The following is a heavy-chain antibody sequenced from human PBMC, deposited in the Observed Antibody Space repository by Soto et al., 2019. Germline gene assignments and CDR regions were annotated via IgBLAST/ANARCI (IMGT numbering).Heavy chain of an antibody. J-gene: IGHJ3*02. V-gene: IGHV3-20*04. Sequence: EVQLVESGGGVVRPGGSLRLSCAASGFTFDDYGMSWVRQAPGKGLEWVSGINWNGGSTGYADSVKGRFTISRDNAKNPLYLQMNSRRAEDPALYYCARDYLGELQHKGGAFDIWGQGTMVPVSS. D-gene: IGHD1-26*01. CDR3: ARDYLGELQHKGGAFDI. CDR2: INWNGGST. CDR1: GFTFDDYG.